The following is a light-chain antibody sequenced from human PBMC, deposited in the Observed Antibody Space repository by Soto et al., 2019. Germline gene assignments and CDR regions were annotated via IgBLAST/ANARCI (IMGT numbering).Light chain of an antibody. CDR1: QSRDRD. Sequence: EIVLTQSPGTLSLSPGETATLSCRASQSRDRDLTWYQQKPGQAPMLLISRASSVATDIPDRFSGSGSGTDFTLTISRLEPEDSAVYYCQQHAVSMYTFGQGTKLEIK. V-gene: IGKV3-20*01. CDR3: QQHAVSMYT. CDR2: RAS. J-gene: IGKJ2*01.